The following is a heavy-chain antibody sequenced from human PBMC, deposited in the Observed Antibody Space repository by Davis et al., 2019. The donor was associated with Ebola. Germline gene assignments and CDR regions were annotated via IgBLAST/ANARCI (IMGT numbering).Heavy chain of an antibody. CDR2: MNPNSGNT. CDR1: GYNLSEVS. D-gene: IGHD6-19*01. J-gene: IGHJ6*04. Sequence: AASVKVSCKVSGYNLSEVSMHWVRQATGQGLEWMGWMNPNSGNTGYAQKFQGRVTMTRNTSISTAYMELSSLRSEDTAVYYCARWAVWQWLVPYYYYGMDVWGKGTTVTVSS. CDR3: ARWAVWQWLVPYYYYGMDV. V-gene: IGHV1-8*01.